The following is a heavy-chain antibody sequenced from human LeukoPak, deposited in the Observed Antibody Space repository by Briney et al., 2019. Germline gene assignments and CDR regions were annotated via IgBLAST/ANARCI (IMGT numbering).Heavy chain of an antibody. V-gene: IGHV3-33*01. CDR2: IWYDGSNK. CDR3: ASVWRALGYTIDY. CDR1: GFTFSNYG. J-gene: IGHJ4*02. D-gene: IGHD5-18*01. Sequence: GGSLRLSCAASGFTFSNYGMHWVRQAPGKGLEWVALIWYDGSNKYYADSVKGRFTISRDNSKNTLYLQMNSLRVEDTAVYYCASVWRALGYTIDYWGQGTQVAVSS.